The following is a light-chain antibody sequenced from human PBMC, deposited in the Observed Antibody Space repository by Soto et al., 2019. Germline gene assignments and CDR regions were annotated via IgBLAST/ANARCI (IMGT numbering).Light chain of an antibody. J-gene: IGKJ4*01. CDR1: QSVSSS. CDR3: QQYNKWPLS. V-gene: IGKV3-15*01. Sequence: EKMMTQAPATPSFSSGGKTPPSFLASQSVSSSLAWYQQKPGQAPRLLIYGASTRAAGIPARFSGSGSGTVFTFNISSLQSEDLAVYFCQQYNKWPLSFGGGTKVDIK. CDR2: GAS.